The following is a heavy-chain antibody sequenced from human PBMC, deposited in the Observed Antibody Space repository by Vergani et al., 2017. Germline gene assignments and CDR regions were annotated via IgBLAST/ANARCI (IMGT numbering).Heavy chain of an antibody. CDR3: ARDLLLLYNRFDP. J-gene: IGHJ5*02. D-gene: IGHD1-14*01. CDR1: GFTFNQYG. Sequence: QVQLVESGGGVVQPGRSLRLPCAASGFTFNQYGMYWVRQAPGKGLEWVAGTWYDGNNKQYADSEKGRFTISRYNSKSTMFMQMNILRDEDPGVYYCARDLLLLYNRFDPWGQGTLVTVAS. V-gene: IGHV3-33*01. CDR2: TWYDGNNK.